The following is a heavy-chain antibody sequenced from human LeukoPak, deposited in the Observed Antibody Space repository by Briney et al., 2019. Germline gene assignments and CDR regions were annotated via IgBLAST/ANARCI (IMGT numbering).Heavy chain of an antibody. CDR3: ARKVPNDSSGYYYRGQFDP. Sequence: SVTVSCKPSGGTFSSFAIAWVRQAPGQGLEWMAGIIPIFETTNYAQEFQGRVSLTADESTSTVYMELSSLRSEDTAVYYCARKVPNDSSGYYYRGQFDPWGQGTLVTVSS. V-gene: IGHV1-69*13. J-gene: IGHJ5*02. CDR2: IIPIFETT. D-gene: IGHD3-22*01. CDR1: GGTFSSFA.